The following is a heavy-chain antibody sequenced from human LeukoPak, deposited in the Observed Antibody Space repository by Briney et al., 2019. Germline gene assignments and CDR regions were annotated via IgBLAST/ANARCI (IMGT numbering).Heavy chain of an antibody. V-gene: IGHV3-11*01. CDR3: ARVESSGGYFDY. Sequence: PGGSLRLSCAASGFTFSDCYMSWIRQAPGKGLEWVSYISSSGSTTYYADSVKGRFTISRDNAKNSLYLQMNSLRAEDTAVYYCARVESSGGYFDYWGQGTLVTVSS. CDR1: GFTFSDCY. J-gene: IGHJ4*02. CDR2: ISSSGSTT. D-gene: IGHD1-26*01.